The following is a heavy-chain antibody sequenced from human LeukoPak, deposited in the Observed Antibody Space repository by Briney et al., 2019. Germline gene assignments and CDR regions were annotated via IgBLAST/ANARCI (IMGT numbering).Heavy chain of an antibody. J-gene: IGHJ5*02. D-gene: IGHD3-22*01. Sequence: ASVKVSCKVSGYTLTELSMHWVRQAPGKGLERMGGFDPEDGETIYAQKFQGRVTMTEDTSTDTAYMELSSLRSEDTAVYYCATVVVITTHDIWFDPWGQGTLVTVSS. CDR3: ATVVVITTHDIWFDP. V-gene: IGHV1-24*01. CDR1: GYTLTELS. CDR2: FDPEDGET.